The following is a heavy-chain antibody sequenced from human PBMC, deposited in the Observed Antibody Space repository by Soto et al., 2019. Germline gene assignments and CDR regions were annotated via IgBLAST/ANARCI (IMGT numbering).Heavy chain of an antibody. Sequence: QVQLVQSGAEVKKPGSSVKVSCKASGGTFSSYAISWVRQAPGQGLAWMGGIIPIFGTANYAQKFQGRVTITADKSPSTAYMELSSLRSEDTAVYYCARSRSDYESSGYDYNFDYWGQGTLVTVSS. CDR3: ARSRSDYESSGYDYNFDY. CDR2: IIPIFGTA. J-gene: IGHJ4*02. V-gene: IGHV1-69*06. CDR1: GGTFSSYA. D-gene: IGHD3-22*01.